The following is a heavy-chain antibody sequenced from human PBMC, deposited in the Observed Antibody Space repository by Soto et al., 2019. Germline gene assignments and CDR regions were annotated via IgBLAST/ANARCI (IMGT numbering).Heavy chain of an antibody. D-gene: IGHD6-13*01. V-gene: IGHV3-21*01. CDR2: ISSSSNNI. CDR3: ARDLTTATGAFDY. Sequence: EVQLVESGGGLVKTGGSLRLSCAASGFSLRSYSMNWVRQAPGKGLEWVSSISSSSNNIYYADSVKGRFTISRDNAKNSLFLQVNSLRDEDTAVYFCARDLTTATGAFDYWGQGTLVTVSS. J-gene: IGHJ4*02. CDR1: GFSLRSYS.